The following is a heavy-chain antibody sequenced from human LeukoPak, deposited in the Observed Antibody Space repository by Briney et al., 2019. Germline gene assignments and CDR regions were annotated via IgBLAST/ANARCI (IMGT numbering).Heavy chain of an antibody. CDR1: GGSISATSHY. J-gene: IGHJ4*02. CDR2: IYHTGST. Sequence: PSETLSLTCTVSGGSISATSHYWGWIRQSPRKGLEYIGSIYHTGSTSYNPSLESRVTISVDTSKSQFSLHLTSVTAADTSIYYCVRRLGRLVDYWSQGTLVTVSS. V-gene: IGHV4-39*01. CDR3: VRRLGRLVDY. D-gene: IGHD2-8*02.